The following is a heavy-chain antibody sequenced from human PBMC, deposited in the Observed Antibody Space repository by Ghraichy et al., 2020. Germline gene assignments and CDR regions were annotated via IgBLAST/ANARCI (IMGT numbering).Heavy chain of an antibody. J-gene: IGHJ6*03. V-gene: IGHV3-23*01. Sequence: GGSLRLSCAASGFTFSTSFSSYTMRCVRQAPGKVLEWVSGISGSGDSTYYADSVKVRFTISRDTSKNPLYLQMTSLRAEDTAVYYCVEDRGSGSFYYYYYMDVWGKGTPVTVSS. CDR1: GFTFSTSFSSYT. D-gene: IGHD1-26*01. CDR2: ISGSGDST. CDR3: VEDRGSGSFYYYYYMDV.